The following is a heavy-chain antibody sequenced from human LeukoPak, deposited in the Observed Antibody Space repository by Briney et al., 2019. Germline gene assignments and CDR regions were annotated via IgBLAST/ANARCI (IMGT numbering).Heavy chain of an antibody. CDR3: ARDLYCGGDCHYSFDY. CDR2: LYYSGSI. J-gene: IGHJ4*02. CDR1: GGSISSYY. D-gene: IGHD2-21*02. Sequence: KSSETLSLTCTVSGGSISSYYWSWIRQPPGKGLEWIGYLYYSGSINYNPSLKGRVTISVDTSKNQFSLKLSSVTAADTAVYYCARDLYCGGDCHYSFDYWGQGTLVTVSS. V-gene: IGHV4-59*01.